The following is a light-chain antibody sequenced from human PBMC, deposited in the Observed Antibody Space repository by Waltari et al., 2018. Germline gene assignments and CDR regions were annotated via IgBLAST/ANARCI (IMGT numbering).Light chain of an antibody. J-gene: IGLJ3*02. Sequence: QLVLTQSPSASASLGASVKLTCTLSSGHSTNIIAWLQQHPEKGPRYLMNVNSDGSHNKGVGIPERFSGSSSGAERYLTISSLQSEDEADYYCQTGGHGTWVFGGGTRLTVL. CDR3: QTGGHGTWV. CDR2: VNSDGSH. CDR1: SGHSTNI. V-gene: IGLV4-69*01.